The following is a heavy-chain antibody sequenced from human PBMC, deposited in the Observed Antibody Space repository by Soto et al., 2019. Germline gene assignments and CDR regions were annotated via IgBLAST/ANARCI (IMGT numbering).Heavy chain of an antibody. V-gene: IGHV3-21*04. CDR1: GFTFSSYS. CDR3: AKAFYCSGGSCYSGPFDY. J-gene: IGHJ4*02. D-gene: IGHD2-15*01. Sequence: GGSLRLSCAASGFTFSSYSMNWVRQVPGKGLEWVSSISSSSSYIYYADSVKGRFTISRDNSKNTLYLQMNSLRAEDTAVYYCAKAFYCSGGSCYSGPFDYWGQGTLVTVSS. CDR2: ISSSSSYI.